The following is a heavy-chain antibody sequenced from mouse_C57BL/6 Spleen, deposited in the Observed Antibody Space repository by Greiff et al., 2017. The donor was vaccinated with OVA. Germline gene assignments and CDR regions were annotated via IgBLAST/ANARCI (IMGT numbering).Heavy chain of an antibody. Sequence: QVQLQQPGTELVKPGASVKLSCKASGYTFTSYWMHWVKQRPGQGLEWIGNINPSNGGTNYNEKFKSKATLTVDKASSTAYMQLSSLTSEDSAVYYRARDGYYGSPLDYWGQGTTLTVSS. D-gene: IGHD1-1*01. J-gene: IGHJ2*01. CDR2: INPSNGGT. CDR3: ARDGYYGSPLDY. V-gene: IGHV1-53*01. CDR1: GYTFTSYW.